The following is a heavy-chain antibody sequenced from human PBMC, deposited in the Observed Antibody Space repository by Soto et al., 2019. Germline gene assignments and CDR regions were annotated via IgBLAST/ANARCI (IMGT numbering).Heavy chain of an antibody. CDR2: IYYSGNT. D-gene: IGHD4-17*01. Sequence: SETLSLTCTVSGGSINSRSYYWGWIRQPPGKGLECIGSIYYSGNTYHNPSLKSRVTISVDTSKNQFSLKLSSLTAADTAVYYCARLDYGDHVYFDYSGQGTLVTVSS. J-gene: IGHJ4*02. CDR1: GGSINSRSYY. CDR3: ARLDYGDHVYFDY. V-gene: IGHV4-39*01.